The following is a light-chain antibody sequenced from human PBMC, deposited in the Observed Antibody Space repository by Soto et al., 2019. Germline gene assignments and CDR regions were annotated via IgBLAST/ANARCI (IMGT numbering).Light chain of an antibody. V-gene: IGKV3-20*01. CDR2: GAS. CDR1: QSVGNSH. J-gene: IGKJ5*01. CDR3: HQYGNSPPGT. Sequence: ETLLTQSPGTLYFSRGERATLSCRASQSVGNSHVAWYQQRRGLPPRLFIYGASNRATGIPDRFSGSGSGADFALTISRLEPEDFAVYFCHQYGNSPPGTFGQGTRLEI.